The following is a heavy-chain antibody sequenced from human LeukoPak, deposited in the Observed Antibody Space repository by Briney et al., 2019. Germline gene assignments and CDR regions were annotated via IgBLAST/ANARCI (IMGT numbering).Heavy chain of an antibody. Sequence: PSETLSLTCTVSGGSISSFYWSWIRQPAGKGLEWIGRIYISGSTNYNPSLKSRVTISVDKSKKQFSLKLSSVTAADTAAYYCATASSGYCTSTSCYATFDYWGQGTLVTVSS. CDR2: IYISGST. V-gene: IGHV4-4*07. D-gene: IGHD2-2*01. J-gene: IGHJ4*02. CDR1: GGSISSFY. CDR3: ATASSGYCTSTSCYATFDY.